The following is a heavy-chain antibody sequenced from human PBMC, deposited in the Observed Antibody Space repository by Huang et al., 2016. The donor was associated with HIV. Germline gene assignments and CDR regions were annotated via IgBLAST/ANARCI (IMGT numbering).Heavy chain of an antibody. D-gene: IGHD6-19*01. CDR1: GWSFSGHY. CDR2: IDHVRRP. J-gene: IGHJ4*02. V-gene: IGHV4-34*01. CDR3: GREKSADSAWCEVCYFDY. Sequence: VPLGQSGSRLVKPPQTLFLTSAVSGWSFSGHYWTLLRQAPGKGVEGSSEIDHVRRPNYQHFLKSRDTTTNDPVKHLCSVQLAPVPAADAGAYGCGREKSADSAWCEVCYFDYWGEGALVTVTS.